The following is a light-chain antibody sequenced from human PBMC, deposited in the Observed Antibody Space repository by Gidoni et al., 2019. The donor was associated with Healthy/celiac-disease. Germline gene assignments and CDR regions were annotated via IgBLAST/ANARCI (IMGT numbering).Light chain of an antibody. CDR2: GAS. CDR1: QSVSSSY. Sequence: DIVLTQSPGTLSLSPGARATLHCRASQSVSSSYLACYPQKPGQAPQLLIYGASSRSTGVPDRFSGSGSGTDFTLTISRLEPEDFAVYYCQQDGNSPLTFGQGTRLEIK. J-gene: IGKJ5*01. V-gene: IGKV3-20*01. CDR3: QQDGNSPLT.